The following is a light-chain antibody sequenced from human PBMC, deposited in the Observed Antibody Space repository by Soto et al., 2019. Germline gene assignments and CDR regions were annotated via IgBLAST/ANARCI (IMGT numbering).Light chain of an antibody. J-gene: IGKJ1*01. V-gene: IGKV1-39*01. CDR3: QHSYSHPPGT. CDR2: ATS. CDR1: NTISSW. Sequence: IHMTQSPSTLSGSIGDRVTITCRASNTISSWLAWYQQKPGKAPKLLIYATSSLQNGVPSRFSGSGSGTDFNLTISSLQPEDFATYYCQHSYSHPPGTFGQGTKVDIK.